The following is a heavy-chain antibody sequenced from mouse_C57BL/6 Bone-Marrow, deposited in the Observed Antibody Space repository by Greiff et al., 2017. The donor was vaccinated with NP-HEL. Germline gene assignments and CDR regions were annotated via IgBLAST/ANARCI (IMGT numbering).Heavy chain of an antibody. V-gene: IGHV10-1*01. J-gene: IGHJ2*01. D-gene: IGHD1-1*01. CDR3: VRQDYGFDY. CDR1: GFSFNTYA. Sequence: VQLQQSGGGLVQPKGSLKLSCAASGFSFNTYAMNWVRQAPGKGLEWVARIRSKSNNYATYYADSVKDRFTISRDDSESMLYLQMNNLKTEDTAMYYCVRQDYGFDYWGQGTTLTVSS. CDR2: IRSKSNNYAT.